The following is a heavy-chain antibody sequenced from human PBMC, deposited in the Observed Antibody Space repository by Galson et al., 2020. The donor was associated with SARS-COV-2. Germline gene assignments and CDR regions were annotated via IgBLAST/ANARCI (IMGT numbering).Heavy chain of an antibody. CDR1: GGSISIFS. CDR3: ARVGHLAFDY. V-gene: IGHV4-59*01. D-gene: IGHD3-10*01. J-gene: IGHJ4*02. CDR2: ISYTGST. Sequence: SETLYLTCTVSGGSISIFSWSWMRQPPGKGLEWLGYISYTGSTNYTPSLKSRVTIAVDTSKNQFSLNLSSVTAADTAVYYCARVGHLAFDYWGQGSLVTVSS.